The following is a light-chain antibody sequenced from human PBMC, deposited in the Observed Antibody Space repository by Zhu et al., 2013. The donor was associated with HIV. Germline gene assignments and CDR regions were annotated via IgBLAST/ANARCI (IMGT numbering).Light chain of an antibody. CDR3: QQRSTWPPFT. Sequence: EIVLTQSPGTLSLSPGERATLSCRASQNISTYLLWYQQKPGQAPRLLIYDASNRATGIPARFSGSGSGTDFTLTISSLEPEDFAVYYCQQRSTWPPFTFGPGTKVDIK. CDR1: QNISTY. J-gene: IGKJ3*01. CDR2: DAS. V-gene: IGKV3-11*01.